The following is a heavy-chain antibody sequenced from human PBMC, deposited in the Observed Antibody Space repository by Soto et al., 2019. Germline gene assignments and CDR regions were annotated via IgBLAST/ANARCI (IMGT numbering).Heavy chain of an antibody. Sequence: EVQLVEAGGGLVQPGGSLRLSCAASEFTFSGRSVHWVRQAPGKGLVWVSGIDKVGTDSTYADSVKGRFTSSRDNAKNTVYLKMNSLRVEDTAVYYCARGWFGPDVWGKGTTVIVSS. D-gene: IGHD3-10*01. CDR2: IDKVGTDS. V-gene: IGHV3-74*01. CDR3: ARGWFGPDV. J-gene: IGHJ6*03. CDR1: EFTFSGRS.